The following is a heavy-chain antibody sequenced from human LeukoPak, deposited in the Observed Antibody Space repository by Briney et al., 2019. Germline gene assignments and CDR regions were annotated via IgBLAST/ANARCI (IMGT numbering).Heavy chain of an antibody. CDR2: IYYSGST. V-gene: IGHV4-59*01. D-gene: IGHD3-10*01. Sequence: SETLSLTCTVSGGSISSYYWSWIRQPPGKGLERIGYIYYSGSTNYNPSLKSRVTTSVDTSTNQFSLKLSSVTAADTAVYYCAKHYYGSGSSRGNWFDPWGQGTLVTVSS. CDR3: AKHYYGSGSSRGNWFDP. J-gene: IGHJ5*02. CDR1: GGSISSYY.